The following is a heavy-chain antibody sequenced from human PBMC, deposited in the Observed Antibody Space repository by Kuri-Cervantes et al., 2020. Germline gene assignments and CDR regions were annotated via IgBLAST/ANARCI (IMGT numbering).Heavy chain of an antibody. Sequence: SGPTLVKPTETLTLTCTVSGFSLSNARMGVSWIRQPPGKGLEWIGYIYYSGSTNYNPSLKSRVTISVDTSKNQFSLKLSSVTAADTAVYYCARALTGFDPWGQGTLVTVSS. J-gene: IGHJ5*02. CDR3: ARALTGFDP. CDR2: IYYSGST. V-gene: IGHV4-61*01. D-gene: IGHD3-9*01. CDR1: GFSLSNARMG.